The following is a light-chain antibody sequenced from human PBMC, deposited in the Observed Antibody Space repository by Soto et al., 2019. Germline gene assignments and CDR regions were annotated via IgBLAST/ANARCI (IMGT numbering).Light chain of an antibody. J-gene: IGKJ1*01. V-gene: IGKV1-6*01. CDR1: QGIRND. Sequence: AMQMTQSPSSLSASVGDRITITCRASQGIRNDLGWYQQKPGKAPKLLIYAASSLQSGVPSRFSGSGSGTDFTLTISSLQPEDFATYYCLQDYNYPRTFGQGTKVEIK. CDR2: AAS. CDR3: LQDYNYPRT.